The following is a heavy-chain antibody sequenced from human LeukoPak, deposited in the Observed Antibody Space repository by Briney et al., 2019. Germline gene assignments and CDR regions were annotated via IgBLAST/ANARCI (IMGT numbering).Heavy chain of an antibody. D-gene: IGHD6-13*01. V-gene: IGHV4-31*03. CDR3: GRYRRAAGAYGFDY. J-gene: IGHJ4*02. Sequence: PSETLSLTCTVSGGSTSSGGYYWSWIRQHPGKGLEWIGYIYYSGSTYYNPSLKSRVTISVDTSKNQFSLKLSSVTAADTAVYYCGRYRRAAGAYGFDYWGQGTLVTVSS. CDR1: GGSTSSGGYY. CDR2: IYYSGST.